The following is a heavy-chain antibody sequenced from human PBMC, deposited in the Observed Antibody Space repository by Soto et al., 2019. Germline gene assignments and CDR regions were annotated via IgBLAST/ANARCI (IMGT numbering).Heavy chain of an antibody. CDR1: GYSFTSYR. V-gene: IGHV5-51*01. J-gene: IGHJ4*01. CDR2: IYPGDSDT. CDR3: ARSDLYCSGGSCYSSLFDY. D-gene: IGHD2-15*01. Sequence: GESLKISCKGSGYSFTSYRIGWVRQMPGKGLEWMGIIYPGDSDTRYSPSFQGQVTISADKSISTAYLQWSSLKASDTAMYYCARSDLYCSGGSCYSSLFDYWGHGTLVTVSS.